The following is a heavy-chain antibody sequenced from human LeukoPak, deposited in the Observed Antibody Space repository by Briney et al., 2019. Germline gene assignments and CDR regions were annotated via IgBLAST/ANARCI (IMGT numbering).Heavy chain of an antibody. CDR1: GYTFTGNY. V-gene: IGHV1-2*02. J-gene: IGHJ6*03. Sequence: GASVKVSCKASGYTFTGNYIHWVRQAPGQGLEWMGRIHPNSGGTNYAQKFPGRVTLARDTSISTAYMEPSSLTSDDPAVYYCASTTCYLGQQLVRWPFYYYYMDVGGKGTRVTVSS. CDR2: IHPNSGGT. CDR3: ASTTCYLGQQLVRWPFYYYYMDV. D-gene: IGHD6-13*01.